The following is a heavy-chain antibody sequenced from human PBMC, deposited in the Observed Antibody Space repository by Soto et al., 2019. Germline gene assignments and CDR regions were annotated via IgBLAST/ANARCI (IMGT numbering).Heavy chain of an antibody. D-gene: IGHD3-16*01. CDR2: IYFNGNT. J-gene: IGHJ4*02. Sequence: SETLSLTCTVSASSFSKYYWTWIRQPPGKGLEWIGYIYFNGNTNYNPSLKRRVTISVDTSKKQISLNLTSVTDADTAVYFCASVTFGGVVLAHWGQGTLVTVSS. CDR3: ASVTFGGVVLAH. V-gene: IGHV4-59*13. CDR1: ASSFSKYY.